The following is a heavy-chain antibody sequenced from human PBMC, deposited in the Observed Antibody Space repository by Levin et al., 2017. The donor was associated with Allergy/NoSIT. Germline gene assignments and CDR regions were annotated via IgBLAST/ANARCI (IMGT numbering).Heavy chain of an antibody. CDR1: GYTFTGYY. Sequence: GESLKISCKASGYTFTGYYMHWVRQAPGQGLEWMGWINPNSGGTNYAQKFQGRVTMTRDTSISTAYMELSRLRSDDTAVYYCARSDYSNYEYLRYGMDVWGQGTTVTVSS. CDR2: INPNSGGT. D-gene: IGHD4-11*01. CDR3: ARSDYSNYEYLRYGMDV. V-gene: IGHV1-2*02. J-gene: IGHJ6*02.